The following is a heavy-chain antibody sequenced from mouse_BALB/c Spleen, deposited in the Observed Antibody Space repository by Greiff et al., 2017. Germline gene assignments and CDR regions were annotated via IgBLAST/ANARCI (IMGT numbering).Heavy chain of an antibody. Sequence: ESGPGLVKPSQSLSLTCTVTGYSITSDYAWNWIRQFPGNKLEWMGYISYSGSTSYNPSLKSRISITRDTSKNQFFLQLNSVTTEDTATYYCARELRPYYFDYWGQGTTLTVSS. CDR1: GYSITSDYA. J-gene: IGHJ2*01. V-gene: IGHV3-2*02. CDR2: ISYSGST. D-gene: IGHD1-2*01. CDR3: ARELRPYYFDY.